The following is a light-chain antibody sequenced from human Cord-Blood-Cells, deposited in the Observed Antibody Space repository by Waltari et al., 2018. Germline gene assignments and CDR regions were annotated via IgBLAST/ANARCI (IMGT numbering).Light chain of an antibody. CDR3: CSYAGSFYV. CDR1: RSHVGGSNS. J-gene: IGLJ1*01. V-gene: IGLV2-11*01. Sequence: QSALTQPRSVSGSPGQSVTISCTGPRSHVGGSNSVSWYQQHPGKAPKLMVYDVRKRPSGVPDRFSGSKSGNTASLTISGLQAEDEADYYCCSYAGSFYVFGTGTKVTVL. CDR2: DVR.